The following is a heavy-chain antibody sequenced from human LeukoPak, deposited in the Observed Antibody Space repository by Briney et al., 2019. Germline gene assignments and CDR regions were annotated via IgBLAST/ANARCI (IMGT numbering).Heavy chain of an antibody. J-gene: IGHJ2*01. D-gene: IGHD3-22*01. V-gene: IGHV5-51*01. CDR3: ARHRYYDSSGSYHHNVYFDL. CDR1: GYNFNNYW. Sequence: PGESLKISCKCSGYNFNNYWIAWVRQMPGKGLEWMGIIYPGDSDATYSPAFQGQVTISADKSISTAYLQWSSLKASYTAMYYCARHRYYDSSGSYHHNVYFDLSGRGTLVTVSS. CDR2: IYPGDSDA.